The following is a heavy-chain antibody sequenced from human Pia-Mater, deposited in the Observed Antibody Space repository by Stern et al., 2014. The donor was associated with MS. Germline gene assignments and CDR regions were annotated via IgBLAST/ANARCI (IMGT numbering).Heavy chain of an antibody. V-gene: IGHV1-69*01. J-gene: IGHJ6*02. CDR3: ARDGRHTDNYGLDV. CDR2: IIPIFGPA. D-gene: IGHD3-9*01. Sequence: VQLVESGAEVKKPGSSVKVSCKASGSTFNVYPINWLRQAPGQGLEWMGGIIPIFGPANYAQKFQGRVTITADESTRTSSMQLSSLRYDDTAVYYCARDGRHTDNYGLDVWGQGTTVTVSS. CDR1: GSTFNVYP.